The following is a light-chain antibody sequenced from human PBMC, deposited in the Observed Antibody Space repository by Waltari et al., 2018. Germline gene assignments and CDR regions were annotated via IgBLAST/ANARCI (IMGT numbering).Light chain of an antibody. CDR3: QTGGHGTWV. CDR1: SGHITNV. J-gene: IGLJ3*02. Sequence: QLALTQSPSASASLGASVKLTCTLDSGHITNVVAWHQQHPERGPRYLMKINRDGSHSKGDEIPDRFSGSSSGAGRYLTISSVQSDDEADYYCQTGGHGTWVFGGGTKLTVL. V-gene: IGLV4-69*01. CDR2: INRDGSH.